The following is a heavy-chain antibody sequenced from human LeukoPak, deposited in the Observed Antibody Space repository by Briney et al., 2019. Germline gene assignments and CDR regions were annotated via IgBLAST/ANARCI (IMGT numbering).Heavy chain of an antibody. D-gene: IGHD3-3*01. Sequence: PGGSLRLSCAASGFTFSSYEMTWVRQAPGKGLEWVSYISSSGSTIYYADSVKGRFTISRDNAKNSLYLQMNSLRAEDTAVYYCARGDFYASDIDYWGQGTLVTVSS. CDR2: ISSSGSTI. CDR1: GFTFSSYE. J-gene: IGHJ4*02. V-gene: IGHV3-48*03. CDR3: ARGDFYASDIDY.